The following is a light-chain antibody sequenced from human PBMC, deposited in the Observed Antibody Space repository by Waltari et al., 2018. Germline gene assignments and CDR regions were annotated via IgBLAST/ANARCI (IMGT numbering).Light chain of an antibody. J-gene: IGLJ3*02. Sequence: SYELTQSPSVSVSPGQTARITCSGDALPKKCAYWYQQKSGQAPVLVIYEDSKRPSGIPERFSGSSSGTMATLTISGAQVEDEADYYCYSTDSSGNHRVFGGGTKLTVL. CDR3: YSTDSSGNHRV. CDR1: ALPKKC. CDR2: EDS. V-gene: IGLV3-10*01.